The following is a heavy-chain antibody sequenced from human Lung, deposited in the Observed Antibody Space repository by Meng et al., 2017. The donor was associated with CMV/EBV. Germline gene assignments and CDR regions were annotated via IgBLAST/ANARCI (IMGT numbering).Heavy chain of an antibody. J-gene: IGHJ1*01. Sequence: ASGFVFSSYAMHWVRQAPGQGLEWMGIINPSGGSTSYAQKFQGRVTMTRDTSTSTVYMELSSLRSEDTAVYYCARLYCSSTSCYTAGYFQHXGQGXLLTVSS. V-gene: IGHV1-46*01. CDR2: INPSGGST. CDR3: ARLYCSSTSCYTAGYFQH. D-gene: IGHD2-2*02. CDR1: GFVFSSYA.